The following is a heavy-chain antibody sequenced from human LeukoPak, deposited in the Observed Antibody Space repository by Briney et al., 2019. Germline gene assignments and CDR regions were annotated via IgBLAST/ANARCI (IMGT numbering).Heavy chain of an antibody. J-gene: IGHJ5*01. Sequence: PGGSLRLSCAASGFTFRMYAMSWVRQAPGKGLEWVGRSRGKPESYTTEYAASVKGRFTILRDDSKNSLYLQMNSLKTEDTAVYYCARDAHGSYDSWGQGALVTVSS. D-gene: IGHD1-26*01. CDR1: GFTFRMYA. CDR2: SRGKPESYTT. V-gene: IGHV3-72*01. CDR3: ARDAHGSYDS.